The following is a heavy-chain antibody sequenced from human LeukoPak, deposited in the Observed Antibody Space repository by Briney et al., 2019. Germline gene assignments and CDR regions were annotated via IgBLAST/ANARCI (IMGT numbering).Heavy chain of an antibody. D-gene: IGHD3-22*01. CDR3: ARDQNYYDTSGYYGIDC. CDR1: GYTFTGYY. CDR2: INPNSGGT. V-gene: IGHV1-2*02. Sequence: GASVKVSCKASGYTFTGYYMHWVRHAPGQGLEWMGWINPNSGGTNYAQKFQDRVTMTRDTSISTAYMELSRLRSDDTAVYYCARDQNYYDTSGYYGIDCWGQGTLVTVSS. J-gene: IGHJ4*02.